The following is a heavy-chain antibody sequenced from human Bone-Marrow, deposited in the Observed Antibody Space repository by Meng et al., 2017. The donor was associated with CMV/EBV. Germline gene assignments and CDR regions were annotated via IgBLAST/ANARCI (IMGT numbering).Heavy chain of an antibody. Sequence: SETLSLTCTVSGGSISSSSYYWGWIRQPPGKGLEWIGSIYYSGSTYYNPSLKSRVTISVDTSKNQFSLKLSSVTAADTAVYYCARLPRVIHDFDYWGKGTLVTVSS. J-gene: IGHJ4*02. CDR1: GGSISSSSYY. CDR3: ARLPRVIHDFDY. D-gene: IGHD3-16*02. CDR2: IYYSGST. V-gene: IGHV4-39*01.